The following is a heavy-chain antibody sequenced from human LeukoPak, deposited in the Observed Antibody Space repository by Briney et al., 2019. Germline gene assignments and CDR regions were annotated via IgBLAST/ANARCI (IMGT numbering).Heavy chain of an antibody. CDR1: GGSFSGYY. D-gene: IGHD5-18*01. CDR2: INHSGST. CDR3: ARGKNGYSYGPYYYYYYMDV. V-gene: IGHV4-34*01. J-gene: IGHJ6*03. Sequence: SETLSLTCAVYGGSFSGYYWSWIRQPPGKGLEWIGEINHSGSTNYNPSLKSRVTISVDTSKNQFSLKLSSVTAADTAVYYCARGKNGYSYGPYYYYYYMDVWGKGTTVTVSS.